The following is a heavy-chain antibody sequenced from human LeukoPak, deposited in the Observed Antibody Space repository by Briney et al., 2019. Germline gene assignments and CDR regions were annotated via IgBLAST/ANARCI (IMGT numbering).Heavy chain of an antibody. Sequence: ASVKVSCKASGYTFTGYYVYWVRQAPGQGLEWMGWINPNSGDTNYAQKFQGRITMTRDTSISTAYMELSSLRSEDTAVYYCASGILPSGTFYYYYMDVWGKGTTVTVSS. CDR2: INPNSGDT. D-gene: IGHD1-14*01. J-gene: IGHJ6*03. V-gene: IGHV1-2*02. CDR3: ASGILPSGTFYYYYMDV. CDR1: GYTFTGYY.